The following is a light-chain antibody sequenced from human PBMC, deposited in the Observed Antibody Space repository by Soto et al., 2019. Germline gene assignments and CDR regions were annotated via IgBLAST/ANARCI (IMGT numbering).Light chain of an antibody. Sequence: DVVMTQSPLSLPVTLGQPASISCRSTQSFIHSNGNTYLTWFQQRPGQSPRRLIYQVFNRDSGVPDRFSGSGSGTDFTLKISRVEAEDVGVYYCMQGSLWPSTFGQGTRLEIK. CDR2: QVF. V-gene: IGKV2-30*02. CDR3: MQGSLWPST. CDR1: QSFIHSNGNTY. J-gene: IGKJ2*01.